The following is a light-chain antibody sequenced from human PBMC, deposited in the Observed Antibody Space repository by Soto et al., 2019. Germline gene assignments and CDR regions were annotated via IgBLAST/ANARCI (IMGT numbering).Light chain of an antibody. CDR2: GTF. V-gene: IGKV1-9*01. Sequence: IQLTQSPSSLSASVGDRVSITCRASQDIQTYLAWYQQKRGEATKLLISGTFTLQSGVPSRFNGSGSGTDFTLTISRLQPEDFATYYCQHLSNYPPFPFGPGTKVD. J-gene: IGKJ3*01. CDR3: QHLSNYPPFP. CDR1: QDIQTY.